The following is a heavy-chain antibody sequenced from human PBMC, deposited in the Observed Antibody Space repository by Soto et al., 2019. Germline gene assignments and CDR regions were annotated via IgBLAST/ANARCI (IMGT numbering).Heavy chain of an antibody. D-gene: IGHD3-10*01. CDR2: ISSSGSS. Sequence: QVQLQESGPGLVKPSQTLSLTCTVSGGSISSGDSYWSWIRQPPGKGLEWIGYISSSGSSYYNPSLKSRITISVDTSKNHFSLKLGSVTAADSAVYYCAGSFMGWFDPWGQGTLVTVSS. V-gene: IGHV4-30-4*01. J-gene: IGHJ5*02. CDR1: GGSISSGDSY. CDR3: AGSFMGWFDP.